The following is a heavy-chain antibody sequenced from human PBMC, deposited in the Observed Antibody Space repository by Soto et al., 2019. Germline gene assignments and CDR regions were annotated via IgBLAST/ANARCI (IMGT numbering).Heavy chain of an antibody. J-gene: IGHJ3*02. Sequence: AGGSLRLSCAASGFTFDDYAMHWVRQAPGKGLEWVSGISWNSGSIGYADSVKGRFTISRDNAKNSLYLQMNSLRAEDTALYYCAKGPIVATIDDAFDIWGQGTMVTVSS. V-gene: IGHV3-9*01. CDR1: GFTFDDYA. CDR3: AKGPIVATIDDAFDI. CDR2: ISWNSGSI. D-gene: IGHD5-12*01.